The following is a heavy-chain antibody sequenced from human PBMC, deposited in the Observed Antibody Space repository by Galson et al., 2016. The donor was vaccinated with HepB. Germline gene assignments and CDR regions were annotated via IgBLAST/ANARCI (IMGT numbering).Heavy chain of an antibody. J-gene: IGHJ6*02. CDR2: ISYGGGSHK. D-gene: IGHD5/OR15-5a*01. V-gene: IGHV3-30-3*01. CDR3: AKALAGGVSDLGGVYGMDV. CDR1: GFTFSTYA. Sequence: SLRLSCAASGFTFSTYAIHWVRQAPGKGLEWVIVISYGGGSHKYFADSVKGRFTISRDNSKNTVYLQMNSLRAEDTAVYYCAKALAGGVSDLGGVYGMDVWGQGTTVTVSS.